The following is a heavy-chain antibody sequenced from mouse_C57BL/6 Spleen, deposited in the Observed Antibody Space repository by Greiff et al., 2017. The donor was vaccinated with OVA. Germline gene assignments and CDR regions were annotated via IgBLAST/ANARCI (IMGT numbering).Heavy chain of an antibody. V-gene: IGHV1-81*01. D-gene: IGHD1-1*01. CDR2: IYPRSGNT. J-gene: IGHJ4*01. Sequence: VQLQESGAELARPGASVKLSCKASGYTFTSYGISWVKQRTGQGLEWIGEIYPRSGNTYYNEKFKGKATLTADKSSSTAYMELRSLTSEDSAVYFCAREGDSITTDYYAMDYWGQGTSVTVSS. CDR1: GYTFTSYG. CDR3: AREGDSITTDYYAMDY.